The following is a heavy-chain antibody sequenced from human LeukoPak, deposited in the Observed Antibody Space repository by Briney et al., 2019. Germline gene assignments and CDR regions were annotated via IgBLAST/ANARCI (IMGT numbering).Heavy chain of an antibody. Sequence: ASVKVSCKASGYTFTSYGISRVRQAPGQGLEWMGWISAYNGNTNYAQKLQGRVTMTTDTSTSTAYMELRSLRSDDTAVYYCASSSGSYYVPDAFDIWGQGTMVTVSS. D-gene: IGHD1-26*01. CDR2: ISAYNGNT. J-gene: IGHJ3*02. CDR1: GYTFTSYG. V-gene: IGHV1-18*01. CDR3: ASSSGSYYVPDAFDI.